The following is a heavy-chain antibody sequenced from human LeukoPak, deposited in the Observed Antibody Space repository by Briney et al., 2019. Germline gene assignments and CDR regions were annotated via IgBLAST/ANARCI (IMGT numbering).Heavy chain of an antibody. Sequence: SETLSLTCTISGGSVSDYYWSWIRQSPGKGLEWIGYIYYTGSTSYNPSLKSRVTISVDTSKNQFSLKLSSVTAAGTAVYYCARVKSGYYYYMDVWGKGTTVTISS. D-gene: IGHD3-10*01. V-gene: IGHV4-59*02. J-gene: IGHJ6*03. CDR2: IYYTGST. CDR1: GGSVSDYY. CDR3: ARVKSGYYYYMDV.